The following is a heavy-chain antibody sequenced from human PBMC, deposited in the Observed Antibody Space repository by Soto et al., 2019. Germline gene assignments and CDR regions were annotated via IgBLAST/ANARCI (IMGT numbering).Heavy chain of an antibody. Sequence: GESLKISCAASGFTFSDYYMSWIRQAPGKGLEWVSYISSSGSTIYYADSVKGRFTISRDNAKNSLYLQMNSLRAEDTAVYYCARDPVRGYSYGYYYGMDVWGQGTTVTVSS. CDR2: ISSSGSTI. CDR1: GFTFSDYY. J-gene: IGHJ6*02. D-gene: IGHD5-18*01. V-gene: IGHV3-11*01. CDR3: ARDPVRGYSYGYYYGMDV.